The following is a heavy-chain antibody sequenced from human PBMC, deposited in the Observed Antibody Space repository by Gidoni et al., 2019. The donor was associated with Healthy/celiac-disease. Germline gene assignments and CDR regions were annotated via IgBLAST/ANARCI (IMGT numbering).Heavy chain of an antibody. CDR2: INHSGST. V-gene: IGHV4-34*01. CDR1: GGSFSGYH. Sequence: QVQLQQWGAGLLKPSETLSLTCAVYGGSFSGYHWSWIRQPPGKGLEWIGEINHSGSTNYNPSLKSRVTISVDTSKNQFSLKLSSVTAADTAVYYCARNDRGGSYPLGAYYFDYWGQGTLVTVSS. D-gene: IGHD1-26*01. CDR3: ARNDRGGSYPLGAYYFDY. J-gene: IGHJ4*02.